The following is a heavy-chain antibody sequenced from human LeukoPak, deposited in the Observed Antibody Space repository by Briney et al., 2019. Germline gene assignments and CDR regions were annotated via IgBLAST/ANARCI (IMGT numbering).Heavy chain of an antibody. J-gene: IGHJ5*02. D-gene: IGHD3-3*01. CDR2: MNPNSGNT. V-gene: IGHV1-8*01. Sequence: ASVKVSCKASGYTFTSYDINWVRQATGQGLEWMGWMNPNSGNTGYARKFQGRVTMTRNTSISTVYMELSSLRSEDTAVYYCARSNYDFWSGYANWFDPWGQGTLVTVSS. CDR3: ARSNYDFWSGYANWFDP. CDR1: GYTFTSYD.